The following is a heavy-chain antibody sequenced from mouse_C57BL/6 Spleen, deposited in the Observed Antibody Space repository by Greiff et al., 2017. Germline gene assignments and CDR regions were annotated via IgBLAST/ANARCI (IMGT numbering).Heavy chain of an antibody. J-gene: IGHJ1*03. V-gene: IGHV1-55*01. D-gene: IGHD1-1*01. CDR1: GYTFTSYW. Sequence: QVQLQQPGAELVKPGASVKMSCKASGYTFTSYWLTWVKQRPGQGLEWIGDIYPGSGSTNYNEKFKSKATLTVDTSSSTAYMQLSSLTSEDSAVYYCARQLRGYFDVWGTGTTVTVSS. CDR2: IYPGSGST. CDR3: ARQLRGYFDV.